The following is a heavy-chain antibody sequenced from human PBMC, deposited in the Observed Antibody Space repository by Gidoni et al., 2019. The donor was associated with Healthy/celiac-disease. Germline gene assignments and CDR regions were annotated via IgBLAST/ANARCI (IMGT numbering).Heavy chain of an antibody. CDR1: GFTFSSYA. D-gene: IGHD3-3*01. CDR3: AKRGVHDFWSAVSYYGMDV. CDR2: ISGSGGST. V-gene: IGHV3-23*04. Sequence: EVQLVESGGGLVQPGGSLSLSCAASGFTFSSYAMSWVRQAPGKGLEWVSAISGSGGSTYYADSVKGRFTISRDNSKNTLYLQMNSLRAEDTAVYYCAKRGVHDFWSAVSYYGMDVWGQGTTVTVSS. J-gene: IGHJ6*02.